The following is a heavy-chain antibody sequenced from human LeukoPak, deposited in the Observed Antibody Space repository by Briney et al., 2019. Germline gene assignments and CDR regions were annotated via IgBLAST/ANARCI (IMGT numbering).Heavy chain of an antibody. V-gene: IGHV4-34*01. CDR2: INHSGST. Sequence: PSETLSLTCAVYGGSFSGYYWSWIRQPPGKGLEWIGEINHSGSTNYNPSLKSRVTISVDTSKNQFSLKLSSVTAADTAVYYCARGGDFWSGYYTWYHYYGMDVWGQGTTVTVSS. CDR1: GGSFSGYY. J-gene: IGHJ6*02. D-gene: IGHD3-3*01. CDR3: ARGGDFWSGYYTWYHYYGMDV.